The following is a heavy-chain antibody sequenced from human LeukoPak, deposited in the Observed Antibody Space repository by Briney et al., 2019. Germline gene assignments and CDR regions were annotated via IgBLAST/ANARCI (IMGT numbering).Heavy chain of an antibody. CDR2: IYYSGST. D-gene: IGHD1-7*01. CDR1: GGSISSSSYY. Sequence: SETLSLTCTVSGGSISSSSYYWSWIRQHPGKGLEWIGYIYYSGSTYYNPSLKSRVTISVDTSKNQFSLKLSSVTAADTAVYYCARAVNWNYEGLYYFDYWGQGTLVTVSS. CDR3: ARAVNWNYEGLYYFDY. J-gene: IGHJ4*02. V-gene: IGHV4-31*03.